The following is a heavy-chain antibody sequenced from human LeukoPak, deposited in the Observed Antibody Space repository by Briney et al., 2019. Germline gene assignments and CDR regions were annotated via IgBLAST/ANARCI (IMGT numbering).Heavy chain of an antibody. V-gene: IGHV4-34*01. D-gene: IGHD3-10*01. J-gene: IGHJ4*02. CDR3: ARGSRYYGTGSYPIKRRCYFDY. CDR1: GGSFSGYY. CDR2: INHSGST. Sequence: PSETLSLTCAVYGGSFSGYYWRWIGQPPGKGREWIGEINHSGSTNYNPALHSRVTISVDTSKYQFSLKLSSVTAADTAVYYCARGSRYYGTGSYPIKRRCYFDYWGQGTLVTVSS.